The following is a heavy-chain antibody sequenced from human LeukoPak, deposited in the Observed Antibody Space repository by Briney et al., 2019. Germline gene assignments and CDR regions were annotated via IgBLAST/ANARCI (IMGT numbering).Heavy chain of an antibody. CDR1: GGSISSGSYY. D-gene: IGHD3-9*01. CDR2: IYTSGST. J-gene: IGHJ4*02. V-gene: IGHV4-61*02. Sequence: PSQTLSITCTVSGGSISSGSYYWSWIRQPAGKGLEWIGRIYTSGSTNYNPSLKSRVTISVDTSKNQFSLKLSSVTAADTAVYYCARGYYDILTGYHTPFDYWGQGTLVTVSS. CDR3: ARGYYDILTGYHTPFDY.